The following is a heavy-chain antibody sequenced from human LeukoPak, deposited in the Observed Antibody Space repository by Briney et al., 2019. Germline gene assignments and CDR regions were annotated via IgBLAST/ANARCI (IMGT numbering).Heavy chain of an antibody. J-gene: IGHJ4*02. Sequence: SETLSLTCTGSGGSISSYYCSWIRQSPGKGLEWIGYINYSGGTDYNPSLKSRVTISVDTSKNQFSLKLNSVTAADTAVYYCAREGYGDNSGALDYWGRGTLVTVSS. CDR2: INYSGGT. CDR3: AREGYGDNSGALDY. CDR1: GGSISSYY. V-gene: IGHV4-59*01. D-gene: IGHD4-23*01.